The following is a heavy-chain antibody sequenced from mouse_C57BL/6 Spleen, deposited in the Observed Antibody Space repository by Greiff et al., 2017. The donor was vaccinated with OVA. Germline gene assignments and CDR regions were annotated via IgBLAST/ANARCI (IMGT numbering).Heavy chain of an antibody. CDR3: ARYGRTAQATYWFAY. CDR1: GYTFTSYW. Sequence: QVHVKQPGAELVMPGASVKLSCKASGYTFTSYWMHWVKQRPGQGLEWIGEIVPSDSYTNYTQKFKGKSTLTVDKSSSTAYMQLSSLTSEDSAVYYCARYGRTAQATYWFAYWGQGTLVTVSA. J-gene: IGHJ3*01. V-gene: IGHV1-69*01. D-gene: IGHD3-2*02. CDR2: IVPSDSYT.